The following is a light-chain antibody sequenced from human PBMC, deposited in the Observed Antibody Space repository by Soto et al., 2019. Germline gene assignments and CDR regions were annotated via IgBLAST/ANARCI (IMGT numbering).Light chain of an antibody. CDR2: GAS. J-gene: IGKJ5*01. CDR1: QSVSSSY. Sequence: ENVLTQSPGPLTLSKGERATLSCRASQSVSSSYLAWYQQKPGQAPRLLIYGASSRATGILDRFSGSGSGTDFTLTISILEPEDFAVYYCQQYGTSPPTCGQGTRLEIK. V-gene: IGKV3-20*01. CDR3: QQYGTSPPT.